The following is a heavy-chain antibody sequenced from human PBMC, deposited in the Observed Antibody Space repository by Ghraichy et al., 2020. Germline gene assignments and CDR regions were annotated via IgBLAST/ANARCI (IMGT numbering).Heavy chain of an antibody. CDR2: IYYSGST. J-gene: IGHJ4*02. CDR3: ARDSLTMVRGRRQSRDY. CDR1: GGSISSSSYY. D-gene: IGHD3-10*01. V-gene: IGHV4-39*07. Sequence: SQTLSLTCTVSGGSISSSSYYWGWIRQPPGKGLEWIGSIYYSGSTYYNPSLKSRVTISVDTSKNQFSLKLSSVTAADTAVYYCARDSLTMVRGRRQSRDYWGQGTLVTVSS.